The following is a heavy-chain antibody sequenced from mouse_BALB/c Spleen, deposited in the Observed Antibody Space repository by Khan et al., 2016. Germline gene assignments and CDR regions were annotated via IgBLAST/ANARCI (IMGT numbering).Heavy chain of an antibody. D-gene: IGHD2-3*01. J-gene: IGHJ2*01. Sequence: EVQLQESGPSLVKPSQTLSLTCSVTGDSITSGYWNWIRKFPGNKLEFMGYIAYCASAHYNPSLKSRISITRDTSKNQYYLQLNSVTTEDTATYYCARDYDGYYSLGYWGQGTTLTVSS. CDR2: IAYCASA. CDR3: ARDYDGYYSLGY. V-gene: IGHV3-8*02. CDR1: GDSITSGY.